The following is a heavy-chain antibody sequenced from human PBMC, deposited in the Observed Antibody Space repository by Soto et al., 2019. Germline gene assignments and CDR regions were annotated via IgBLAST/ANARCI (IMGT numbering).Heavy chain of an antibody. CDR2: IYYSGST. Sequence: SETLSLTCTVSGGSISSYYWSWIRQPPGKGLEWIGYIYYSGSTNYNPSLKSRVTISVDTSKNQFSLKLSSVTAADTAVYYCARTRGFDWLLAFDPWGQGTLVTVSS. CDR1: GGSISSYY. D-gene: IGHD3-9*01. V-gene: IGHV4-59*01. J-gene: IGHJ5*02. CDR3: ARTRGFDWLLAFDP.